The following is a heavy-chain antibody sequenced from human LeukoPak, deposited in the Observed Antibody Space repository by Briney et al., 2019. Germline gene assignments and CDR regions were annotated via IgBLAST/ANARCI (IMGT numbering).Heavy chain of an antibody. J-gene: IGHJ5*02. CDR1: GGTFSSYA. CDR2: IIPILGIA. Sequence: ASVKVSCKASGGTFSSYAISWVRQAPGHGLEWMGRIIPILGIASYAQKFQGRVTITADKSTSTAYMELSSLRSEDTAVYYCARETSMVRGLGWFDPWGQGTLVTVSS. CDR3: ARETSMVRGLGWFDP. V-gene: IGHV1-69*04. D-gene: IGHD3-10*01.